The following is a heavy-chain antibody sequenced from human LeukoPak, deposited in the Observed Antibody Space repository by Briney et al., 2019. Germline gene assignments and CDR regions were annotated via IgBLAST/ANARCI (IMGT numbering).Heavy chain of an antibody. CDR2: ISGSGGST. Sequence: SGGSLRLSCAASGFTFSSYSMNWVRQAPGKGLEWVSAISGSGGSTYYADSVKGRFTISRDNSKNTLYLQMNSLRAEDTAVYYCAKAFYSSSWQDYFDYWGQGTLVTVSS. CDR1: GFTFSSYS. V-gene: IGHV3-23*01. J-gene: IGHJ4*02. CDR3: AKAFYSSSWQDYFDY. D-gene: IGHD6-13*01.